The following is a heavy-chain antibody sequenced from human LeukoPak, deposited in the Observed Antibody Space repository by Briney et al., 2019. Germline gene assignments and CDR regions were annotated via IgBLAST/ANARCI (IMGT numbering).Heavy chain of an antibody. CDR2: MSPRKGNT. CDR1: GYTFTTFD. J-gene: IGHJ4*02. Sequence: ASVKVSCKASGYTFTTFDVNWIRQTTGQGLEWMGWMSPRKGNTGYAQKFQGRVTMTRDTSINTAYMELTSLTYDDTGVYYCARGITAGVDFWGQGTQVTVSP. D-gene: IGHD3-16*01. V-gene: IGHV1-8*01. CDR3: ARGITAGVDF.